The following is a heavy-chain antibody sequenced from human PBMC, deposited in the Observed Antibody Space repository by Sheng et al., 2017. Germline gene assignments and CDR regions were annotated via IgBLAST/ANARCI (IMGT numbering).Heavy chain of an antibody. CDR2: IWYDGSNK. V-gene: IGHV3-33*01. D-gene: IGHD6-13*01. CDR1: GFTFRNYG. CDR3: ASGHRGQQEVNYYFDY. Sequence: QVQLVESGGGVVQPGRSLRLSCAASGFTFRNYGMHWVRQAPGKGLEWVAIIWYDGSNKFYADSVKGRFTISRDNSKNMLYLQMNSLRGEDTAIYYCASGHRGQQEVNYYFDYWGQGTLVTVSS. J-gene: IGHJ4*02.